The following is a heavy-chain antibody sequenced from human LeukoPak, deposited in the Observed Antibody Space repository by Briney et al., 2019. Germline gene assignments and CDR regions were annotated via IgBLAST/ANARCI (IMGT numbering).Heavy chain of an antibody. D-gene: IGHD2-15*01. CDR2: ISSSGDTT. V-gene: IGHV3-23*01. CDR3: AKLLRYCSGGSCFFDP. J-gene: IGHJ5*02. Sequence: GGSLRLSCATSGFTFNNYAMSWVRQAPRKGLECVSTISSSGDTTYYADSVKGRFTISRDNSKNTLYLQMNSLRAEDTAIYYCAKLLRYCSGGSCFFDPWGQGTLVTVSS. CDR1: GFTFNNYA.